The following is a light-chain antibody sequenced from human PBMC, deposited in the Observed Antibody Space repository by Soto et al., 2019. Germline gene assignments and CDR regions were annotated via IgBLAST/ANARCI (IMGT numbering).Light chain of an antibody. CDR1: QSVSSY. V-gene: IGKV1-39*01. J-gene: IGKJ1*01. CDR2: AAS. CDR3: QQSFRTPWT. Sequence: DIQMTQSPSSLSASVGDRVTITCRASQSVSSYLNWYQQRSGTAPQLLIYAASSLQSGVPSRFRGSGAGTDFTLTISSLQPEDFATCYCQQSFRTPWTFGQGTKVEIK.